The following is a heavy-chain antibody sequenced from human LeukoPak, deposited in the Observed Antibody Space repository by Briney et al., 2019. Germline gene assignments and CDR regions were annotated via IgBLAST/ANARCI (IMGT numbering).Heavy chain of an antibody. CDR2: IYHSGST. J-gene: IGHJ5*02. D-gene: IGHD2/OR15-2a*01. Sequence: SETLSLTCAVSGYSISSGYYWGWIRQPPGKGLEWIGSIYHSGSTYYNPSLKSRVTISVDTSKNQFSLKLGSVTAADTAVYYCARHRLAGLYPNWFDPWGQGTLVTVSS. CDR3: ARHRLAGLYPNWFDP. CDR1: GYSISSGYY. V-gene: IGHV4-38-2*01.